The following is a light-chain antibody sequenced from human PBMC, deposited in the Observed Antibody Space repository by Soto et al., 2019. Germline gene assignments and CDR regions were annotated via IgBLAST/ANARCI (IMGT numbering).Light chain of an antibody. J-gene: IGLJ1*01. CDR1: NRDVGGYNY. CDR3: SSYTSSTNYV. V-gene: IGLV2-14*01. Sequence: QSVLAQPASVSGSPGQSITISCAGTNRDVGGYNYVSWYQQHPGKAPKLIIYEVSYRPSGISNRFSGSKSGNTASLTISGLQAEDEADYYCSSYTSSTNYVFGTGTKLTVL. CDR2: EVS.